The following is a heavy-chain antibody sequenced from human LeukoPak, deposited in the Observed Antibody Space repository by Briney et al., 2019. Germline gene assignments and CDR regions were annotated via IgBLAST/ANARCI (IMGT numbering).Heavy chain of an antibody. CDR2: MNPNSGNT. CDR3: ARDEVVAAPNYFGMVV. V-gene: IGHV1-8*01. J-gene: IGHJ6*02. CDR1: GYTFTSYD. Sequence: ASVTVSCKASGYTFTSYDVNWVRQATGQGLEWMGWMNPNSGNTGLAQKFQGRVTLTRDTSLSTAYMELSNLRSDDTAVYYCARDEVVAAPNYFGMVVWGQGTTVSVSS. D-gene: IGHD2-15*01.